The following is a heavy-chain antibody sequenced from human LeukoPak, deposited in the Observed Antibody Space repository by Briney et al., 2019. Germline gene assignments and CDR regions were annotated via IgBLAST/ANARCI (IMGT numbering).Heavy chain of an antibody. CDR1: GVTFSSYG. Sequence: PGRSLRLSCAASGVTFSSYGMHWVRQAPGKGLEWVSAISGSGGSTYYADSVKGRFTISRDNSKNTLYLQMNSLRAEDTAVYYCYIPYYDTSAYKGYWGQGTLVTVSS. J-gene: IGHJ4*02. D-gene: IGHD3-22*01. CDR3: YIPYYDTSAYKGY. CDR2: ISGSGGST. V-gene: IGHV3-23*01.